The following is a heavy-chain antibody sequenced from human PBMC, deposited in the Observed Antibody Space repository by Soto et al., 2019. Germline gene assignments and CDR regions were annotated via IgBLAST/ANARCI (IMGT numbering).Heavy chain of an antibody. V-gene: IGHV4-38-2*01. J-gene: IGHJ4*02. CDR3: ARGIAVAGTNLDY. CDR2: IYHSGST. D-gene: IGHD6-19*01. Sequence: PSETLSLTCAVSGYSISSGYYWGWIRQPPGEGLEWIGSIYHSGSTYYNPSLKSRVTISVDTSKNQFSLKLSSVTAADTAVYYCARGIAVAGTNLDYWGQGTLVTVSS. CDR1: GYSISSGYY.